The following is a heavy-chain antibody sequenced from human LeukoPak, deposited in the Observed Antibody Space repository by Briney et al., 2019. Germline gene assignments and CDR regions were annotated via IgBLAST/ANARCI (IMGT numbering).Heavy chain of an antibody. V-gene: IGHV3-23*01. CDR3: AKAPLLLWLGGYYFDY. D-gene: IGHD3-10*01. Sequence: GGALRLSCAASGFTFSSYAMSWVRQAPGKGLEWVSAISGSGGSTYYADSVKGRFTISRDNSKNTLYLQMNSLRAEDTAVYYCAKAPLLLWLGGYYFDYWGQGTLVTVSS. CDR1: GFTFSSYA. J-gene: IGHJ4*02. CDR2: ISGSGGST.